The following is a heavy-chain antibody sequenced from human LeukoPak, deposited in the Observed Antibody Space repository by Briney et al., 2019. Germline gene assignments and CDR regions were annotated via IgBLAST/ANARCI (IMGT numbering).Heavy chain of an antibody. CDR3: ARDGYDFWSDYPTTLDC. Sequence: RSGGSLRLSCAASGFNFSTYSMNWVRQAPGKGLEWVSYISTSSRTIYYADSVKGRSTISRDNAKNSLYLQLNSLRAEGTAVYYCARDGYDFWSDYPTTLDCWGQGTLVTVSS. V-gene: IGHV3-48*01. CDR1: GFNFSTYS. J-gene: IGHJ4*02. CDR2: ISTSSRTI. D-gene: IGHD3-3*01.